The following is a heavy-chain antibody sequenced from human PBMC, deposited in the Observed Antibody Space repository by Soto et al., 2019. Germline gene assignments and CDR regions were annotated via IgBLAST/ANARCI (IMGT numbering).Heavy chain of an antibody. CDR2: IYPDDAQT. D-gene: IGHD2-2*01. Sequence: GESLKISCKGFGYAFFGYWIGWVRQMPGKGLEWMGIIYPDDAQTRYSPSLQGQVTISADKSINTAYLQWGSLKASDTAMYYCARRPRGFCSSPTCYFDSWGQGILVTVSS. V-gene: IGHV5-51*01. J-gene: IGHJ4*02. CDR1: GYAFFGYW. CDR3: ARRPRGFCSSPTCYFDS.